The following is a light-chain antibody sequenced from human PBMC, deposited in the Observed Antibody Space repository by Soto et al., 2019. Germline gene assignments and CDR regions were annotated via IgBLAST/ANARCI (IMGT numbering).Light chain of an antibody. Sequence: DIQMTQSPSSLSASVGDRVTISCQASQDISNRLNWYQQKPGTAPKLLIYDASLLETGVPSRFSGGGSGTDFTFTISSLQPEDFATYYCQQIDNLLFTFDQGTKLEI. J-gene: IGKJ2*01. CDR3: QQIDNLLFT. V-gene: IGKV1-33*01. CDR2: DAS. CDR1: QDISNR.